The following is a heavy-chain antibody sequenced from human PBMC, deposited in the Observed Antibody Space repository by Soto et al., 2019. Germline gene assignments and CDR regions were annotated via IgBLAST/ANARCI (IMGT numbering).Heavy chain of an antibody. D-gene: IGHD3-10*01. J-gene: IGHJ4*02. CDR1: GGSTSSSSYY. CDR2: IYYSGST. Sequence: PSETLSLTCTVSGGSTSSSSYYWGWIRQPPGKGLEWIGSIYYSGSTYYNPSLKSRVTISVDTSKNQFSLKLSSVTAADTAVYYCARHGSGFDYWGQGTLVTVSS. CDR3: ARHGSGFDY. V-gene: IGHV4-39*01.